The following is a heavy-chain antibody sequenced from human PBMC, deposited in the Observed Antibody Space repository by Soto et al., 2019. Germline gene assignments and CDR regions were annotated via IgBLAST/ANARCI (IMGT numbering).Heavy chain of an antibody. Sequence: SETLSLTCTFSVTSISIYYWSWIRQPPGKGLEWIANIHYSGTTNYNPSLASRVTLSVDTSKNQFSLKMTSVTAADRAMYFCARYNSYAIDYWGRGTLVTVS. CDR3: ARYNSYAIDY. CDR2: IHYSGTT. J-gene: IGHJ4*02. V-gene: IGHV4-59*01. CDR1: VTSISIYY. D-gene: IGHD2-8*01.